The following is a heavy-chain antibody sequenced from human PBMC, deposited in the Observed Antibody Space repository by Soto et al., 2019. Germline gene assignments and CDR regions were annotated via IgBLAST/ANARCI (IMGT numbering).Heavy chain of an antibody. CDR1: GFTFSSYA. CDR2: ISGGGGST. J-gene: IGHJ4*02. D-gene: IGHD3-3*01. Sequence: GGSLRLSCAASGFTFSSYAMSWVRQAPGKGLEWVSAISGGGGSTYYADSVKGRFTISRDNSKNTLYLQMNSLRAEDTAVYYCAKDHEEEVTRFLEWLLSYFDYWGQGTLVTVSS. CDR3: AKDHEEEVTRFLEWLLSYFDY. V-gene: IGHV3-23*01.